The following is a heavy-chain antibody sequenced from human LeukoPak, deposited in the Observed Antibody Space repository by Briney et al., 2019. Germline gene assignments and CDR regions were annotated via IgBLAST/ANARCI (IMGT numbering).Heavy chain of an antibody. D-gene: IGHD3-10*01. Sequence: PARSLRLSCTAPGFTIGDYAMSSVRQAPGKELHRVGFIRSKAYGGTTEYAASVKGTFTISRDYSKTTAYLQMNSLKPHDTAVYYCTRESGDYYYYYGMDVWGQGTTVTVSS. CDR1: GFTIGDYA. CDR3: TRESGDYYYYYGMDV. CDR2: IRSKAYGGTT. V-gene: IGHV3-49*04. J-gene: IGHJ6*02.